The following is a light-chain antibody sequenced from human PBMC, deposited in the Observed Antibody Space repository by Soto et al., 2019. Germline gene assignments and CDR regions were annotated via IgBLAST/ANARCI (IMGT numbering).Light chain of an antibody. CDR1: QSVSNNY. J-gene: IGKJ1*01. CDR3: QQYGSSGT. V-gene: IGKV3-20*01. CDR2: GAS. Sequence: EIVLTQSPGTLSLCPGERATLSCRASQSVSNNYLAWYQQKPGQAPRLLIYGASSRATGIPDRFSGSGSGTDFTLTISRLEPEDFAVYYCQQYGSSGTFGQGTKVDI.